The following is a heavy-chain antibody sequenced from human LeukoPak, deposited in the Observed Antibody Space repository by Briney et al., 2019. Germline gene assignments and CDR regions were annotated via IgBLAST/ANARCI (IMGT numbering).Heavy chain of an antibody. J-gene: IGHJ3*02. CDR3: ARDCSSTSCYTGWAFDI. Sequence: SETLSLTCTVSGYSISSGYYWGWIRQPPGKGLEWIGSIYHSGSTYYNPSLKSRVTISVDTSKNQFSLKLSSVTAADTAVYYCARDCSSTSCYTGWAFDIWGQGTMVTVS. CDR2: IYHSGST. V-gene: IGHV4-38-2*02. CDR1: GYSISSGYY. D-gene: IGHD2-2*02.